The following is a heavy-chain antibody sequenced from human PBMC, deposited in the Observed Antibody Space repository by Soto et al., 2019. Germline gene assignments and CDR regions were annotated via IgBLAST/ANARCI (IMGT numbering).Heavy chain of an antibody. J-gene: IGHJ6*02. CDR1: GFTFSSYG. D-gene: IGHD4-17*01. V-gene: IGHV3-30*18. Sequence: GGSLRLSCAASGFTFSSYGMHWVRQSPGKGLEWVAVISYDGSNKYYADSVKGRFTISRDNSKNTLYLQMNSLRAEDTAVYYCAKDRYGGSPPTLSYYYGMDVWGQGTTVTVSS. CDR2: ISYDGSNK. CDR3: AKDRYGGSPPTLSYYYGMDV.